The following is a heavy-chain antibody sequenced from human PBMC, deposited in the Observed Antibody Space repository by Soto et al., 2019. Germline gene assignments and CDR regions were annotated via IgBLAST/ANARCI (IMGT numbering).Heavy chain of an antibody. CDR2: IKPDGSDT. CDR1: GFTFSTSW. D-gene: IGHD3-22*01. Sequence: PGGSLRLSCAASGFTFSTSWMTWIRQTPGKGLEWVAQIKPDGSDTSYVDSMKGRFTISRDNSKKTLYLQMNSLRPEDTALYYCAKDEYYYSRSGYYIFDSWGQGTLVTVS. V-gene: IGHV3-7*01. J-gene: IGHJ4*02. CDR3: AKDEYYYSRSGYYIFDS.